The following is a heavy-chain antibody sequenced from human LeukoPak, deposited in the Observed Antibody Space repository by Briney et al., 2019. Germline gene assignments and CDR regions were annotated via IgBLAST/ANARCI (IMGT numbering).Heavy chain of an antibody. D-gene: IGHD3-10*01. V-gene: IGHV3-23*01. J-gene: IGHJ4*02. Sequence: GGSLRLSCTASGFTFSSYALSWVRQAPGQGLEWVSAVSSSGGDTYYADSVKGRFTISRDNSKNTLYLQMNSLRAEDTAVYYCAKGSGSYKGIDYWGQGTLVTVSS. CDR2: VSSSGGDT. CDR1: GFTFSSYA. CDR3: AKGSGSYKGIDY.